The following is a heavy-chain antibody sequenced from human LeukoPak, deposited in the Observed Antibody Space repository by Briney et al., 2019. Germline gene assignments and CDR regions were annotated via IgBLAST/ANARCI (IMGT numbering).Heavy chain of an antibody. CDR1: GYSFSNEW. D-gene: IGHD5-24*01. J-gene: IGHJ3*02. CDR2: IYPGDSDT. V-gene: IGHV5-51*01. CDR3: ARQRPGYINDAFDI. Sequence: GESLKISCKASGYSFSNEWIGWVRQVPGKGLEWMGIIYPGDSDTRYSPSLQGQVTISADKSINAAFLQWSSLGASDTAIYFCARQRPGYINDAFDIWGQGTRVTVSS.